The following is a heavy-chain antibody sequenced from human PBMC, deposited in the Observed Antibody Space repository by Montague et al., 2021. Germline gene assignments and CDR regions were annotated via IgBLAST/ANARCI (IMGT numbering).Heavy chain of an antibody. D-gene: IGHD3-10*01. CDR2: LSYDGRHK. V-gene: IGHV3-30*04. CDR1: GFTFSTPA. Sequence: SLRRSCAASGFTFSTPAMHWVRQAPGKGLEWVAVLSYDGRHKYYADSVMRRFTISRDNSKNTLSLHGNSLRGDDTDVNYCARGSTMDRGVTAIVPYPFDYWGQGTLVTVSS. J-gene: IGHJ4*02. CDR3: ARGSTMDRGVTAIVPYPFDY.